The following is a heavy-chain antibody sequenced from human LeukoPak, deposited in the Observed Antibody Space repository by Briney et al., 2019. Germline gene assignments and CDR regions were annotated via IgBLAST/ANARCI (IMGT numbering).Heavy chain of an antibody. CDR1: GFIFSSYN. D-gene: IGHD3-22*01. V-gene: IGHV3-21*01. Sequence: PGGSLRLSCAASGFIFSSYNMNWVRQAPGKGLEWVSSISTSSSYIYNADSVKGRFTISRDNDENSLYLQMNSLRGEDTAVYYCARVLGYYYDSRGHDYWGQGTLVTVSS. CDR3: ARVLGYYYDSRGHDY. CDR2: ISTSSSYI. J-gene: IGHJ4*02.